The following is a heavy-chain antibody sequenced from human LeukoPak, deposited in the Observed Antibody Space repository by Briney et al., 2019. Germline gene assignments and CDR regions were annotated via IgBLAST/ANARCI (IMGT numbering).Heavy chain of an antibody. Sequence: GGSLRLSCAASGFTFSSYEMNWVRQAPGKGLEWVSYISSSGSTIYYADSVKGRFTISRDNPKNSLYLQMNSLRAEDTAVYYCARGGIQLWLPLDYWGQGTLVTVSS. CDR3: ARGGIQLWLPLDY. J-gene: IGHJ4*02. V-gene: IGHV3-48*03. CDR1: GFTFSSYE. D-gene: IGHD5-18*01. CDR2: ISSSGSTI.